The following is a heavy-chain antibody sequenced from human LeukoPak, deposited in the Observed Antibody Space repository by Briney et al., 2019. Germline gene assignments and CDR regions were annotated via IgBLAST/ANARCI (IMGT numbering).Heavy chain of an antibody. V-gene: IGHV3-15*01. CDR3: TTAPVESYYYYYMDV. Sequence: GGSLRLSCAASGFTFSNAWMSWVRQAPGKGLEWVGRIKSKTDGGTTDYAAPVEGRFTISRDDSKNTLYLQMNSLKTEDTAVYYCTTAPVESYYYYYMDVWGKGTTVTVSS. CDR1: GFTFSNAW. J-gene: IGHJ6*03. D-gene: IGHD3-3*01. CDR2: IKSKTDGGTT.